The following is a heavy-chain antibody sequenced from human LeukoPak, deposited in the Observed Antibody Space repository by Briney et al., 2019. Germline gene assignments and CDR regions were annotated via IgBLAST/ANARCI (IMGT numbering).Heavy chain of an antibody. D-gene: IGHD1-26*01. Sequence: GGTLRLSCAASGFTFSNYGVSWVRQAPGKGLEWVSAISASGGSTYYADSVKGRFTISRDNSKNTLYLQMNSLRGEDTAVYYCARDGYSGSYYRLYYFFMDVWGKGTTVTVSS. CDR2: ISASGGST. CDR1: GFTFSNYG. V-gene: IGHV3-23*01. J-gene: IGHJ6*03. CDR3: ARDGYSGSYYRLYYFFMDV.